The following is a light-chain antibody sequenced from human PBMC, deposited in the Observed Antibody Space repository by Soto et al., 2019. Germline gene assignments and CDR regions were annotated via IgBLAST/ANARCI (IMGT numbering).Light chain of an antibody. CDR2: KAS. CDR3: QHYNSYPLT. V-gene: IGKV1-5*03. CDR1: QSISSW. Sequence: DIQMTQSPSTLSASVGDRVTITCRARQSISSWLAWYQQKPGKAPKLLIYKASSLESGVPSRFSGSGSGTEFTLTISNLQPDDSATYYCQHYNSYPLTFGGGTKVEIK. J-gene: IGKJ4*01.